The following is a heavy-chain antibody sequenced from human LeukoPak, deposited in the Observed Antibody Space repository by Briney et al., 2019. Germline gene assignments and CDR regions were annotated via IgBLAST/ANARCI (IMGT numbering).Heavy chain of an antibody. J-gene: IGHJ2*01. V-gene: IGHV3-33*01. Sequence: PGGSLRLSCAASGFTFNSYGMHWVRQAPGKGLECVALIWYEGSNKYYADSVKGRFTISRDNSKNTLYLEMNILRAEDTAVYYCARDMEQWLVQDWYFDLWGRGTLVTVSS. CDR3: ARDMEQWLVQDWYFDL. D-gene: IGHD6-19*01. CDR1: GFTFNSYG. CDR2: IWYEGSNK.